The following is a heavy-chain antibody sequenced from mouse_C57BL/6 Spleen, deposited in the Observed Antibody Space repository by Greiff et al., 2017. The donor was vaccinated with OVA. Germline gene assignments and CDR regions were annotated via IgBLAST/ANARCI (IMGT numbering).Heavy chain of an antibody. J-gene: IGHJ2*01. CDR3: ARQYYGYDVRYFDY. V-gene: IGHV5-6*01. D-gene: IGHD2-2*01. CDR2: LSSGGSYP. CDR1: GFTFSSYG. Sequence: EVKLQESGGDLVKPGGSLKLSCAASGFTFSSYGMSWVRQTPDKRLAWVATLSSGGSYPYYPDSVKGRFTISRDNAKNTLYLQMSSLKSEDTAMYYCARQYYGYDVRYFDYWGQGTTLTVSS.